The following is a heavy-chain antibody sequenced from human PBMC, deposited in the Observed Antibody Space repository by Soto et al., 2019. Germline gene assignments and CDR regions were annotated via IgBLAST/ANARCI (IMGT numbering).Heavy chain of an antibody. V-gene: IGHV3-30*18. CDR1: GFTFSSYG. J-gene: IGHJ6*02. CDR3: AKDRLAAAGTDPDYCYSYGMDV. Sequence: RLSCAASGFTFSSYGMHWVRQAPGKGLEWVAVISYDGSNKYYADSVKGRFTISRDNSKNTLYLQMNSLRAEDTAVYYCAKDRLAAAGTDPDYCYSYGMDVWGQGTTVTVSS. D-gene: IGHD6-13*01. CDR2: ISYDGSNK.